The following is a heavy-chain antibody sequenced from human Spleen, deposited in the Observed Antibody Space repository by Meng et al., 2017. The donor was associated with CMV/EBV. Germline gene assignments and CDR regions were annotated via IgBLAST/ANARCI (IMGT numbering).Heavy chain of an antibody. J-gene: IGHJ5*02. CDR2: ITSIFGTP. V-gene: IGHV1-69*05. D-gene: IGHD3-3*01. Sequence: ASGYTFSGYYMHLVRQAPGQGLEWMCLITSIFGTPTYAQKFRGRVSITTDGFTNTVYMQLSSLRSADTAIYYCARGPTDCDSWSGSSWGQGTLVTVSS. CDR1: GYTFSGYY. CDR3: ARGPTDCDSWSGSS.